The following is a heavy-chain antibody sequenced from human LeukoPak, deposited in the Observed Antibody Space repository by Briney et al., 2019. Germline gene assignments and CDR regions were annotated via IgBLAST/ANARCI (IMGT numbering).Heavy chain of an antibody. CDR2: ISSSSSYI. V-gene: IGHV3-21*01. Sequence: GGSLRLSCAASGFTFSSYSMNWVRQAPGKGLEWVSSISSSSSYIYYADSVKGGFTISRDNAKHSLYLQMNSLRAEDTAVYYCARAFYLAAPGGYYGVDVWGQGTTVTVSS. CDR3: ARAFYLAAPGGYYGVDV. J-gene: IGHJ6*02. CDR1: GFTFSSYS. D-gene: IGHD2-15*01.